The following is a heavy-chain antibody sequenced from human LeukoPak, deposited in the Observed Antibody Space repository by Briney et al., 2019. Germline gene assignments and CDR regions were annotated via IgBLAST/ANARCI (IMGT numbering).Heavy chain of an antibody. CDR1: GFTFNIYG. CDR3: ARARRATGPDY. CDR2: IGHMSRDI. Sequence: GGSLRLSCAASGFTFNIYGINRVRQAPGNGLEWISYIGHMSRDIYYADSVRGRFTVSRDNAKNSLFLQMHSLRVLDTAVYFCARARRATGPDYWGRGTLVTVAS. V-gene: IGHV3-21*05. D-gene: IGHD4-11*01. J-gene: IGHJ4*02.